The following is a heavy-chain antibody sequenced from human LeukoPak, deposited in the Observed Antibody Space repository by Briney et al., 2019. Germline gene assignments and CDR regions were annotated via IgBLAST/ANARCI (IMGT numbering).Heavy chain of an antibody. D-gene: IGHD1-26*01. V-gene: IGHV3-7*01. CDR2: IKQDGSEK. J-gene: IGHJ4*02. CDR3: ARVLRGSGSYYVDY. CDR1: GFTLSKHW. Sequence: GGSLTLSCAASGFTLSKHWMTWVRQAPGKGLECVAIIKQDGSEKYNVNSVKGRFTISRDNAKNSLYLQMNSLRAEDTAVYYCARVLRGSGSYYVDYWGQGTLVTVSS.